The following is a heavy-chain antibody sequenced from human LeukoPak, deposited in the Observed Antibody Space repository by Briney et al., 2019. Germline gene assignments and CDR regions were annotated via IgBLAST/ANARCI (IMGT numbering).Heavy chain of an antibody. CDR2: INGGSSII. D-gene: IGHD3/OR15-3a*01. V-gene: IGHV3-21*01. CDR1: GFAFNTYS. Sequence: GGSLILSCAASGFAFNTYSMNWVRQAPGRGLEWVSAINGGSSIIHYADSVKGRFTISRDDAKNSLYLQMNSLRAEDTAVYYCARDVFDDFSLDYWGQGTLVTVSS. CDR3: ARDVFDDFSLDY. J-gene: IGHJ4*02.